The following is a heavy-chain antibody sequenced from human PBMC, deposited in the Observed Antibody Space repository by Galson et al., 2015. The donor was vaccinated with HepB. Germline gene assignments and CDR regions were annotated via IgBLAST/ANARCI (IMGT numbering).Heavy chain of an antibody. J-gene: IGHJ4*02. CDR3: ARHMTSFRGTGPISNWIQLWQRGYYVDY. V-gene: IGHV6-1*01. Sequence: CAISGDSVSSNSAAWNWIRQSPSRGLEWLGRTYYRSKWYNDYAVSVESRITINPDTSKNQFSLKLSSVTAADTAVYYCARHMTSFRGTGPISNWIQLWQRGYYVDYWGQGTLVTVSS. CDR1: GDSVSSNSAA. CDR2: TYYRSKWYN. D-gene: IGHD5-18*01.